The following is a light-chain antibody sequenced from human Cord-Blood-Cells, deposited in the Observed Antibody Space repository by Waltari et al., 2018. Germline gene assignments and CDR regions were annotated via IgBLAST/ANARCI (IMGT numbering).Light chain of an antibody. J-gene: IGLJ3*02. V-gene: IGLV2-23*01. CDR3: CSYAGSSNWV. Sequence: QSALTQPASVSASPGLSITISSTGPSSDVGSSNLAPWYQQHPGKAPKLMIYEGSKRPSGVSNRFSGSKSGNTASLTISGLQAEDEADYYCCSYAGSSNWVFGGGTKLTVL. CDR2: EGS. CDR1: SSDVGSSNL.